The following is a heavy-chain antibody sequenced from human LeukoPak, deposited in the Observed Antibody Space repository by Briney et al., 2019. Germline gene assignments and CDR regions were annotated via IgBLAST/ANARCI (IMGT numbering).Heavy chain of an antibody. CDR3: ATLSGYVIRDAFDI. Sequence: GGSLRLSCAASGFTFSSYAMHWVRQAPGKGLEWVAVISYDGSNKYYADSVKGRFTISRDNSKHTLYLQMNSLRAEDAAVYYCATLSGYVIRDAFDIWGQGTMVTVSS. CDR2: ISYDGSNK. J-gene: IGHJ3*02. CDR1: GFTFSSYA. D-gene: IGHD5-12*01. V-gene: IGHV3-30-3*01.